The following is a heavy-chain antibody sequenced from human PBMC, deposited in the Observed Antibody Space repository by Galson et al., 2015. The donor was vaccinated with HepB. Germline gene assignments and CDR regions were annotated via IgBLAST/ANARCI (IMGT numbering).Heavy chain of an antibody. CDR3: ARDSIAARTHYYGMDV. CDR1: GFTFSDYY. CDR2: ISSSGSTI. D-gene: IGHD6-6*01. J-gene: IGHJ6*02. V-gene: IGHV3-11*01. Sequence: SLRLSCAASGFTFSDYYMSWIRQAPGKGLEWVSYISSSGSTIYYADSVKGRFTISRDNAKNSLYLQMNSLRAEDTAVYYCARDSIAARTHYYGMDVWGQGTTVTVSS.